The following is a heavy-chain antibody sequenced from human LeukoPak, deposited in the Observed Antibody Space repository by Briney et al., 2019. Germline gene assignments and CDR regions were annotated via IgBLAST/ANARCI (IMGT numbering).Heavy chain of an antibody. CDR1: GFTFSIYS. J-gene: IGHJ4*02. CDR2: ISSSSSYI. CDR3: ARSRGAAAGSIGY. V-gene: IGHV3-21*01. Sequence: KPGGSLRLSCAASGFTFSIYSMNWVRQAPGKGLEWVSSISSSSSYIYYADSVKGRFTISRDNAKNSLYLQMNSLRAEDTAVYYCARSRGAAAGSIGYWGQGTLVTVSS. D-gene: IGHD6-13*01.